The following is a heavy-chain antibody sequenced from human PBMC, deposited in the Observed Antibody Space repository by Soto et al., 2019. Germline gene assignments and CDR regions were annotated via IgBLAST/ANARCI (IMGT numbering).Heavy chain of an antibody. CDR3: AREYTTMVRGVIRYFDY. CDR2: ISSSSSYI. J-gene: IGHJ4*02. Sequence: GGSLRLSCAASGFTVSSYSMNWVRQAPGKGLEWVSSISSSSSYIYYADSVKGRFTISRDNAKNSLYLQMNSLRAEDTAVYYCAREYTTMVRGVIRYFDYWGQGTLVTVSS. CDR1: GFTVSSYS. D-gene: IGHD3-10*01. V-gene: IGHV3-21*01.